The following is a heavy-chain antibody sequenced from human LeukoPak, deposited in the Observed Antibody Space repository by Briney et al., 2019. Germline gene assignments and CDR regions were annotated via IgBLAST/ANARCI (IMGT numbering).Heavy chain of an antibody. CDR1: GDSISSSNW. D-gene: IGHD3-16*01. V-gene: IGHV4-4*02. J-gene: IGHJ4*02. Sequence: PSETLSLTCAVSGDSISSSNWWSWVRQPPGKGLDWIGEISHAGSTKYNPSLKNRVTISKDNSKNKFSLKLNSVTAADTAVYYCTRSGGWRSLDYWGQGALVTVSS. CDR3: TRSGGWRSLDY. CDR2: ISHAGST.